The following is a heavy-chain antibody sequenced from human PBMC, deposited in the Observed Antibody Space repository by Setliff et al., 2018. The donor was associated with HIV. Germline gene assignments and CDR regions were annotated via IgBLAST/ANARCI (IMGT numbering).Heavy chain of an antibody. CDR2: IYYSGNT. V-gene: IGHV4-39*01. CDR1: GDSIFTSTYY. J-gene: IGHJ5*02. CDR3: ARLGRPYSGQGWFDP. D-gene: IGHD5-12*01. Sequence: SETLSLTCSVSGDSIFTSTYYWGWIRQPPGKRLEWIGSIYYSGNTYYNPSLKSRVTISVDTSKNQFFLNLSSVTATDSAVYYCARLGRPYSGQGWFDPWGQGTRVTSPQ.